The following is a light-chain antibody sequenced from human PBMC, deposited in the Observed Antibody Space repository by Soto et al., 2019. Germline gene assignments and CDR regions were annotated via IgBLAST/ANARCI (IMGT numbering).Light chain of an antibody. Sequence: QSVLTQPASVSGSPGQSITISCTGTSSDVGGYNYVSWYQHHPGKAPKLLIYDVSRRPSGVSNRFSGSKSGNTASLTISGLQADDEADYYCSSYTNSNTLLLGGGTK. V-gene: IGLV2-14*01. CDR1: SSDVGGYNY. J-gene: IGLJ2*01. CDR2: DVS. CDR3: SSYTNSNTLL.